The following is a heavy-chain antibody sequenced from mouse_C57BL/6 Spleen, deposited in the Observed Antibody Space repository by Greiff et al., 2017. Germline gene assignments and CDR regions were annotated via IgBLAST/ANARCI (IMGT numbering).Heavy chain of an antibody. CDR1: GYTFTDYY. D-gene: IGHD2-5*01. V-gene: IGHV1-76*01. CDR3: ARGDSNYASWFAY. J-gene: IGHJ3*01. Sequence: QVQLKESGAELVRPGASVKLSCKASGYTFTDYYINWVKQRPGQGLEWIARIYPGSGNTYYNEKFKGKATLTAEKSSSTAYMQLSSLTSEDSAVYFCARGDSNYASWFAYWGQGTLVTVSA. CDR2: IYPGSGNT.